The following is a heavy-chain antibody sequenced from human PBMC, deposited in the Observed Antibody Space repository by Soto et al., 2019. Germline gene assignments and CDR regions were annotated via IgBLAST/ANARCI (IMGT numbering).Heavy chain of an antibody. CDR1: GGSISSYY. D-gene: IGHD2-15*01. V-gene: IGHV4-59*01. CDR3: ARDWGSKYCSGGSCYSHGMDV. CDR2: IYYSGST. J-gene: IGHJ6*02. Sequence: SETLSLTCTVSGGSISSYYWSWIRQPPGKGLEWIGYIYYSGSTNYNPSLKSRVTISVDTSKNQFSLKLSSVTAANTAVYHCARDWGSKYCSGGSCYSHGMDVWGQGTTVTVSS.